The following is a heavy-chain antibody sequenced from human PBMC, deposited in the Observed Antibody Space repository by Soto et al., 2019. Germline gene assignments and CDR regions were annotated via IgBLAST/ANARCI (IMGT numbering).Heavy chain of an antibody. J-gene: IGHJ3*01. CDR3: AKKDGTDGRHDAFDV. V-gene: IGHV3-74*01. CDR1: GITFSTYW. CDR2: IRSDAGVI. D-gene: IGHD2-8*01. Sequence: GGSLRLSCAASGITFSTYWMHWIRQTPGKGLVWVSHIRSDAGVINYADSVKGRFTISRDNARNTLYLQMNSLRAEDTALYYCAKKDGTDGRHDAFDVWGRGTMVTVSS.